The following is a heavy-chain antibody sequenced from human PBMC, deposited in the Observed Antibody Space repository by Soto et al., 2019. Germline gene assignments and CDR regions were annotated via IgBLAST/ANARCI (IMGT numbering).Heavy chain of an antibody. CDR1: GFTYSSYS. V-gene: IGHV3-21*01. CDR3: ARDGSGGYMDV. Sequence: GGSLRLSCAASGFTYSSYSMNWVRQAPGKGLEWVSSISSSSSYIYYADSVKGRFTISRDNAKNSLYLQMNSLRAEDTAVYYCARDGSGGYMDVWGKGTTVTVS. CDR2: ISSSSSYI. J-gene: IGHJ6*03. D-gene: IGHD2-15*01.